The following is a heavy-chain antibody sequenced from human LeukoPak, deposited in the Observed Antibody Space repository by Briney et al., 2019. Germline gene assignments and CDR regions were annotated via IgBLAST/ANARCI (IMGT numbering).Heavy chain of an antibody. Sequence: ASVKVSCKASGYTFTGYYMHWVPQAPGQGLECMGWINPNSGGTNYAQTFQGRVTKHRDTSISTAHMALSTVRSHDTALYYCAKQSSGWLDYWGQGALVTVSS. D-gene: IGHD6-19*01. J-gene: IGHJ4*02. CDR3: AKQSSGWLDY. CDR2: INPNSGGT. V-gene: IGHV1-2*02. CDR1: GYTFTGYY.